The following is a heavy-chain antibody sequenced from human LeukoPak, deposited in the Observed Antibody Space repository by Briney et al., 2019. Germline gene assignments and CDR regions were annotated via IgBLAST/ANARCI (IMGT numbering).Heavy chain of an antibody. CDR2: ISGSGGST. CDR3: AKDTYYYDSSGYYPVDY. CDR1: GFTSSSYA. V-gene: IGHV3-23*01. D-gene: IGHD3-22*01. Sequence: GGSLRLSCAASGFTSSSYAMSWVRQAPGKGLEWVSAISGSGGSTYYADSVKGRFTISRDNSKNTLYLQMNSLRVEDKAVHYCAKDTYYYDSSGYYPVDYWGQGTLVTVSS. J-gene: IGHJ4*02.